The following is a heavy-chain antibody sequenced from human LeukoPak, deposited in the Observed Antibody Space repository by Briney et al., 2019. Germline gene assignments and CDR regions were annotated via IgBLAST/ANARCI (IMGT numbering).Heavy chain of an antibody. D-gene: IGHD3-22*01. CDR1: GFXFSSYW. J-gene: IGHJ4*02. CDR3: ARDPNSGYYDSSGYSDY. V-gene: IGHV3-74*01. CDR2: INSDGSST. Sequence: PGGSLRLSCAASGFXFSSYWIHWVRQAPGKGLVWVSGINSDGSSTTYADSVKGRFTISRDNAKNTLYLQMNSLGADDTAVYYCARDPNSGYYDSSGYSDYWGQGTLVAVSS.